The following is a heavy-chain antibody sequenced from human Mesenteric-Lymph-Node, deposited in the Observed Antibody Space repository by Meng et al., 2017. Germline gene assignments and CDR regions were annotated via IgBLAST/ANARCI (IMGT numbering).Heavy chain of an antibody. Sequence: GGSLRPSCAASGFTFSAYNMNWVRQATGKGLEWVSAIGTAGDTYYPGSVKGQFTTPRENAKNSLYLQMNSLRAGDTAVYYCAKFGLVIRSFDYWGQGTLVTVSS. J-gene: IGHJ4*02. V-gene: IGHV3-13*01. D-gene: IGHD3/OR15-3a*01. CDR1: GFTFSAYN. CDR3: AKFGLVIRSFDY. CDR2: IGTAGDT.